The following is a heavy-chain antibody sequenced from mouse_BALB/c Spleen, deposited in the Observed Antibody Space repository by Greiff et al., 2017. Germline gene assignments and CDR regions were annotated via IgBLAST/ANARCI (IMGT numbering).Heavy chain of an antibody. Sequence: VQLQQSGPELVRPGVSVKISCTGSGYTFTDYAMHWVKQSHAKSLEWIGVISTYYGNTNYNQKFKGKATMTVDKSSSTAYMELARLTSEDSAIYYCARAGYDYDCGFAYWGQGTLVTVSA. CDR2: ISTYYGNT. D-gene: IGHD2-4*01. V-gene: IGHV1-67*01. CDR3: ARAGYDYDCGFAY. CDR1: GYTFTDYA. J-gene: IGHJ3*01.